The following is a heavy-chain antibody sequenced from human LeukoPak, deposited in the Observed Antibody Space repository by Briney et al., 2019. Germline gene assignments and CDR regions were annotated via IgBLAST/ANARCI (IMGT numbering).Heavy chain of an antibody. V-gene: IGHV4-39*07. CDR2: IYYSGST. CDR1: GGSISSSSYY. J-gene: IGHJ6*03. Sequence: PSETLSLTCTVSGGSISSSSYYWGWIRQPPGKGLEWIGSIYYSGSTYYNPSLKSRVTISVDTSKNQFSLKLSSVTAADTAVYYCARSTPAKRYYDILTGFFFQKNYYYYMDVWGKGTTVTVSS. D-gene: IGHD3-9*01. CDR3: ARSTPAKRYYDILTGFFFQKNYYYYMDV.